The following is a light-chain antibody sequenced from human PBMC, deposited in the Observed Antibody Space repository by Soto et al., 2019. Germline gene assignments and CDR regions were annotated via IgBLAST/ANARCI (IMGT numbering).Light chain of an antibody. Sequence: DIQMTQSPSTLSASVGDRVTITCRDSQSISTWLAWYQQKTGKAPKLLIYKASSLEGGVTSRFGGSGSGTLFNITISSLHPDDCATYYCQQDNTYPLTFGGGTTVYIK. CDR1: QSISTW. J-gene: IGKJ4*01. V-gene: IGKV1-5*03. CDR3: QQDNTYPLT. CDR2: KAS.